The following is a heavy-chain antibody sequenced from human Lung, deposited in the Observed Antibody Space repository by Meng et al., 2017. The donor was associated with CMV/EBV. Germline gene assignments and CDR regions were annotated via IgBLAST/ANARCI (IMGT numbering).Heavy chain of an antibody. CDR1: GFSFSTYW. D-gene: IGHD2-8*02. CDR2: IKQDGSEI. V-gene: IGHV3-7*01. CDR3: ATYGWTPDY. Sequence: GGSLRLSCAASGFSFSTYWMNWVRQAPGKGLEWVASIKQDGSEIYYVDSVKGRFTISRDNAKKSLYLQMDSLRAEDTAVYYCATYGWTPDYWGQGTLVNVSS. J-gene: IGHJ4*02.